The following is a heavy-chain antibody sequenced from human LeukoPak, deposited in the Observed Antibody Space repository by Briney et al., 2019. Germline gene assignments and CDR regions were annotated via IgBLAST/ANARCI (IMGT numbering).Heavy chain of an antibody. J-gene: IGHJ5*02. CDR2: IYPDDSDT. CDR1: GYSFATYW. V-gene: IGHV5-51*01. D-gene: IGHD3-10*01. Sequence: GESLKISCKACGYSFATYWIGWVRQLPGKGLEWMGVIYPDDSDTKYSPSFQGQVTISADRSSRTAYLQWTSLKASDTAMYYCARQRGASGTINWLDPWGQGTLVTVSS. CDR3: ARQRGASGTINWLDP.